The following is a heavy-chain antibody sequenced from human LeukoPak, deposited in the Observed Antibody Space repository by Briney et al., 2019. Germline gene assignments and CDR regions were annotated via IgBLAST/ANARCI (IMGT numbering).Heavy chain of an antibody. CDR3: ARGTYYDFWSGYLAKSYYFDY. Sequence: ASVKVSCKASGYTFTGYYMHWVRQAPGQGLEWMGRINPNSGGTNYAQKFQGRVTMTRDTSISTAYMELSRLRSDDTAVYYCARGTYYDFWSGYLAKSYYFDYWGQGTLVTVSS. D-gene: IGHD3-3*01. V-gene: IGHV1-2*06. J-gene: IGHJ4*02. CDR2: INPNSGGT. CDR1: GYTFTGYY.